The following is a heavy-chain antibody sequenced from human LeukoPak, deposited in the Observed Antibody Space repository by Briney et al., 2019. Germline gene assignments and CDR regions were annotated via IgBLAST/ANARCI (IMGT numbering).Heavy chain of an antibody. CDR2: IRYDGSNK. Sequence: GGSLRLSCAASGFTFSSYGMHWVRQAPGKGLQWVAFIRYDGSNKYYADSVKGRFTISRDNPKNTPYLQMNSLRAEDTAVYYCAKDLYSGDIVATTEFDYWGQGTLVTVSS. V-gene: IGHV3-30*02. J-gene: IGHJ4*02. CDR1: GFTFSSYG. D-gene: IGHD5-12*01. CDR3: AKDLYSGDIVATTEFDY.